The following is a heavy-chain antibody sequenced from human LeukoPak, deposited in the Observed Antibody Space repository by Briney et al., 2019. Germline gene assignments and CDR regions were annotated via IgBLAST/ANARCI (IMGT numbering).Heavy chain of an antibody. D-gene: IGHD6-19*01. CDR2: ISSSSSYI. J-gene: IGHJ4*02. Sequence: GSLRHSCAASGFTFSTYSMNWVRQAPGKGLEWVSSISSSSSYIYYADSVKGRFTISRDNAKNSLYLQMNSLRAEDTAVYYCARDLRKSSGWPDYWGQGTLVTVSS. V-gene: IGHV3-21*01. CDR3: ARDLRKSSGWPDY. CDR1: GFTFSTYS.